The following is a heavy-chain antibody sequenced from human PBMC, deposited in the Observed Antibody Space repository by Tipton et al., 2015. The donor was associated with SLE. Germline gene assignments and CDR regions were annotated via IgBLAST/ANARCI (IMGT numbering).Heavy chain of an antibody. V-gene: IGHV4-39*07. CDR1: GGSITSGDFW. CDR2: IDYRGRT. J-gene: IGHJ4*02. CDR3: ARGGTGTGTPFEY. D-gene: IGHD1-7*01. Sequence: TLSLTCAVSGGSITSGDFWWGWVRPPPGKGLEWIALIDYRGRTLNNPSLKSRVTISVDTSNNQFSLNLRSVIAADTAVYYCARGGTGTGTPFEYWGQGTLVTVSS.